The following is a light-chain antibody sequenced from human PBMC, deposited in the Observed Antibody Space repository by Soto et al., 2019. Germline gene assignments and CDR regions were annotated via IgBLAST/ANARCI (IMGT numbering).Light chain of an antibody. CDR1: QGVSSY. CDR2: DAS. Sequence: EIVLTQSPATLSLSPGERATLSCRASQGVSSYLAWYQQKPGQAPRLLLYDASNRATGIPARFSGSGPGTDCTLAISSLEPEDFAVYYCQQRSAFGGGTKVEIK. CDR3: QQRSA. J-gene: IGKJ4*01. V-gene: IGKV3D-11*01.